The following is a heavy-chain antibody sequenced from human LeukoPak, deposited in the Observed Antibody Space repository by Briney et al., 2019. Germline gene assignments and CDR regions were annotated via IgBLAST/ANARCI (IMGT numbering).Heavy chain of an antibody. D-gene: IGHD3-10*01. CDR3: ARGRGGYYYGSGTFASWFDS. CDR1: GGSFSGYY. J-gene: IGHJ5*01. CDR2: INHSGST. V-gene: IGHV4-34*01. Sequence: KPSETLSLTCAVYGGSFSGYYWSWIRQPPGKGLEWIGEINHSGSTNYNPSLKSRVTISVDTSKNQFSMKLNSVTAADTAVYYCARGRGGYYYGSGTFASWFDSWGQGTLVTVSS.